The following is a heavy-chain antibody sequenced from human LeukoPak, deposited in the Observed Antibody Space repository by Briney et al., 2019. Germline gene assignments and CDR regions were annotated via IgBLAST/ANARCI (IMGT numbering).Heavy chain of an antibody. CDR2: INPNRGAT. CDR3: ATLEPYVGKDAFDI. CDR1: EYTFTGYY. V-gene: IGHV1-2*02. D-gene: IGHD1-26*01. J-gene: IGHJ3*02. Sequence: ASVKVSCKASEYTFTGYYIHWVRQAPGQGLEWMGWINPNRGATNYAQKFQGRVTMTRDTSISTAYMELSRLRSDDTAVYYCATLEPYVGKDAFDIWGQGTMVTVSS.